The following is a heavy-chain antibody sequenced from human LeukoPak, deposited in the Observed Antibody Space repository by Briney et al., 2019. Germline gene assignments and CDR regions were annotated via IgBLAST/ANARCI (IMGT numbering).Heavy chain of an antibody. CDR1: GYTFTGYY. D-gene: IGHD3-10*01. CDR3: ARAMVRISKNWFDP. J-gene: IGHJ5*02. Sequence: ASVKVSCKASGYTFTGYYMHWVRQAPGQGLEWMGWINPNSGSTNYAQKFQGRVTMTRDTSISTAYMELSRLRSDDTAVYYCARAMVRISKNWFDPWGQGTLVTVSS. CDR2: INPNSGST. V-gene: IGHV1-2*02.